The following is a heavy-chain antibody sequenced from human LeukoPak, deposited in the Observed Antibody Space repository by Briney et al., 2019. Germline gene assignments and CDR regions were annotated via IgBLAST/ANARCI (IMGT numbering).Heavy chain of an antibody. CDR2: ISYDGGNI. V-gene: IGHV3-30*03. J-gene: IGHJ6*03. CDR1: GFIFSSYG. CDR3: ARDHHHRLWDYHYSYMDV. Sequence: GRSLRLSCAASGFIFSSYGMHWVRQAPGKGLEWVAVISYDGGNISYTDSVKGRFTISRDNAKNSLYLQMNSLRADDTAVYYCARDHHHRLWDYHYSYMDVWGKGTTVTISS. D-gene: IGHD1-14*01.